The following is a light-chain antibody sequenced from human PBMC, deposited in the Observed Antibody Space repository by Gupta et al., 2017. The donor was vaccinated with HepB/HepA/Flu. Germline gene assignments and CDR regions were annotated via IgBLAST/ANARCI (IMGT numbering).Light chain of an antibody. CDR3: ETWDSNIRV. CDR1: SGYSHYS. J-gene: IGLJ2*01. CDR2: VESSGRY. Sequence: QLMVTQSSSASASLGSSVKLTCTLSSGYSHYSIGWHQQQTGKAPRFLMKVESSGRYNKGSGIPDRVSGSSSGAARYLTISNLQSEDESDYYCETWDSNIRVFGGGTKLTVL. V-gene: IGLV4-60*03.